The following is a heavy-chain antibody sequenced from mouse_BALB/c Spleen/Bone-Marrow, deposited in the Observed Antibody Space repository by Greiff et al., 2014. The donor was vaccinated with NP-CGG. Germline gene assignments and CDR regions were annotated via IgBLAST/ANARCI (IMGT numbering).Heavy chain of an antibody. J-gene: IGHJ3*01. CDR3: ATYYYGSSWGFAY. CDR2: IDPANGNT. D-gene: IGHD1-1*01. V-gene: IGHV14-3*02. CDR1: GFNIKDTY. Sequence: EVKLEESGAALLKPGASVRLSCTASGFNIKDTYMHWVKQRPEQGLEWIGRIDPANGNTKYDPKFQGKATITADTSSNTAYLQLSSLTSEDTAVYYCATYYYGSSWGFAYWGQGTLVTVSA.